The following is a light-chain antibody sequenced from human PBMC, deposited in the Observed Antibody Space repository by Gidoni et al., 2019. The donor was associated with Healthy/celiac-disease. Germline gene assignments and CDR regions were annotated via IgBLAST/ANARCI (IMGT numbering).Light chain of an antibody. CDR2: AAS. V-gene: IGKV1-39*01. CDR1: QSISSY. J-gene: IGKJ1*01. Sequence: DIQMTQSPSSLSASVGDRVTITCRASQSISSYLDWYQQKPGKAPKLLIYAASTLQSGVPSRFSGSGSGTDFTLTISSLQPEDFATYYCQQRYSYPLTFXXXTKVEIK. CDR3: QQRYSYPLT.